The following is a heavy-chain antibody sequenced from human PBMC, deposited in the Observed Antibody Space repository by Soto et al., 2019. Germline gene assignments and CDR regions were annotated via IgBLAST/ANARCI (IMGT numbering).Heavy chain of an antibody. V-gene: IGHV4-59*01. CDR1: GGSISSYY. CDR3: ARDGTYNNSPNHSNTFFNKYYYYYMDV. CDR2: IYYSGST. J-gene: IGHJ6*03. Sequence: SETLSLTCTVSGGSISSYYWSWIRQPPGKGLEWIGYIYYSGSTNYNPSLKSRVTISVDTSKNQFSLKLSSVTAADTAVYYCARDGTYNNSPNHSNTFFNKYYYYYMDVWGKGTTVTVSS. D-gene: IGHD3-10*01.